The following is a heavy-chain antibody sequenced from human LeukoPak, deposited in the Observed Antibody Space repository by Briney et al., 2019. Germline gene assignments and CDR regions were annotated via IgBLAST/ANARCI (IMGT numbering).Heavy chain of an antibody. V-gene: IGHV7-4-1*02. D-gene: IGHD2-15*01. Sequence: GASVTVSCKASEYPFPTYTLSWVRQAPGQGLEWMGWINSNTGNPTYAPGFTGRFAFSLDTSVSTTYLQISGLKAEDSAVYYCAIALELGVAYYGMDIWGQGTTVTVSS. CDR1: EYPFPTYT. CDR3: AIALELGVAYYGMDI. J-gene: IGHJ6*02. CDR2: INSNTGNP.